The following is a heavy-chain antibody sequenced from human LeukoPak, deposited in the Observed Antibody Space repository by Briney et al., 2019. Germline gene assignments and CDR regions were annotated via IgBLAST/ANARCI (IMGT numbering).Heavy chain of an antibody. D-gene: IGHD3-22*01. CDR2: ISASGDAT. J-gene: IGHJ3*02. CDR1: RFSFSTYP. V-gene: IGHV3-23*01. Sequence: GGSLRLSCEASRFSFSTYPMGWVRRAPGKGLEWVSGISASGDATFHADPLKGRFTISRDNSKNTLYLQMNSLRAEDTAVYYCARGAHYDSSAFDIWGQGTMVTVSS. CDR3: ARGAHYDSSAFDI.